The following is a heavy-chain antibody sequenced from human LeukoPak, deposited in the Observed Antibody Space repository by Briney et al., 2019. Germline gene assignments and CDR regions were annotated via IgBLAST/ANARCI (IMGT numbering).Heavy chain of an antibody. Sequence: GGSLRLSCVASGFTFSGYNMNWIRQAPGKGLEWVSFISSSSSPIYYTDSVKGRFTISRDNAKKSLYLQMNSLRAEDTAVYYCARTARSEDDDFWSGYFADWGQGTLVTVSS. CDR3: ARTARSEDDDFWSGYFAD. V-gene: IGHV3-48*04. D-gene: IGHD3-3*01. CDR2: ISSSSSPI. CDR1: GFTFSGYN. J-gene: IGHJ4*02.